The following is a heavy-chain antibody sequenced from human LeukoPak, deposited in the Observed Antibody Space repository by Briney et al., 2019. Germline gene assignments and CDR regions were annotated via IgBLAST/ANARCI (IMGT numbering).Heavy chain of an antibody. CDR1: GFTVSSNY. J-gene: IGHJ4*02. CDR2: IRHDGSEK. V-gene: IGHV3-7*01. Sequence: PGGSLRLSCAASGFTVSSNYMSRVRQAPGKGLEWVANIRHDGSEKFYVDSVKGRFTISRDNAKNSLYLQMSSLRAEDTAVYYCGRTGDLSDYWGQGTLVTVSS. CDR3: GRTGDLSDY. D-gene: IGHD7-27*01.